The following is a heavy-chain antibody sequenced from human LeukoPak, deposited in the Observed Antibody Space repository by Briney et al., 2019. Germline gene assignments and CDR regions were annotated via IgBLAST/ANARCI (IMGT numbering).Heavy chain of an antibody. CDR3: ARFRYSSGWYYGFDY. CDR1: GYTFTGYY. J-gene: IGHJ4*02. CDR2: INPNSGGT. Sequence: ASVKVSCKASGYTFTGYYMHWVRQAPGQGLEWMGWINPNSGGTNYAQKFQGRVTMTRDTSIGTAYMELSRLRSDDTAVYYCARFRYSSGWYYGFDYWGQGTLVTVSS. V-gene: IGHV1-2*02. D-gene: IGHD6-19*01.